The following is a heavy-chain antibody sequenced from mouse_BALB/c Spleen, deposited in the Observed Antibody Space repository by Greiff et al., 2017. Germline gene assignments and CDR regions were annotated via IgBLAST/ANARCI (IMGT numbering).Heavy chain of an antibody. Sequence: EVKLVESGGGLVKPGGSLKLSCAASGFTFSSYAMSWVRQTPEKRLEWVASISSGGSTYYPDSVKGRFTISRDNARNILYLQMSSLRSEDTAMYYCARVFYGSKRYYAMDYWGQGTSVTVSS. CDR3: ARVFYGSKRYYAMDY. J-gene: IGHJ4*01. D-gene: IGHD1-1*01. V-gene: IGHV5-6-5*01. CDR2: ISSGGST. CDR1: GFTFSSYA.